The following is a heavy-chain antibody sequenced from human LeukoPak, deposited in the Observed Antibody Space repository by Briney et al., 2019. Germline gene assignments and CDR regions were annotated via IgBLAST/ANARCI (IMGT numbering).Heavy chain of an antibody. CDR3: ARVGKNVVPAAAFDY. V-gene: IGHV4-39*07. D-gene: IGHD2-2*01. J-gene: IGHJ4*02. CDR2: IYYSGST. CDR1: GGSISSSSYY. Sequence: SETLSLTCTVSGGSISSSSYYWGWLRQPPGKGLEWIGSIYYSGSTYYNPSLKSRVTISVDTSKNQFSLKLSSVTAADTAVYYCARVGKNVVPAAAFDYWGQGTLVTVSS.